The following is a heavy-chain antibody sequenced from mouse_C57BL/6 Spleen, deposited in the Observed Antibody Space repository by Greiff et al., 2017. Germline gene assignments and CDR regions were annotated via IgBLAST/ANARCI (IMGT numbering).Heavy chain of an antibody. CDR1: GYTFTSYW. Sequence: VKLQQPGAELVRPGSSVKLSCKASGYTFTSYWMHWVKQRPIQGLEWIGNIDPSDSETHYNQKFKDKATLTVDKSSSTAYMQLRSLTSEDSAVYYCARDYGSSYGDYAMDYWGQGTSGSVSS. D-gene: IGHD1-1*01. V-gene: IGHV1-52*01. CDR3: ARDYGSSYGDYAMDY. J-gene: IGHJ4*01. CDR2: IDPSDSET.